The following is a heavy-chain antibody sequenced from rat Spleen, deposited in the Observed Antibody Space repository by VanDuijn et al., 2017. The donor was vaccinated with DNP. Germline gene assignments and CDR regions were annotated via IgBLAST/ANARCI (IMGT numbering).Heavy chain of an antibody. CDR2: ISTSGGST. D-gene: IGHD5-1*01. CDR1: GFTFSSFP. CDR3: TTGTD. J-gene: IGHJ2*01. V-gene: IGHV5-46*01. Sequence: EVQLVESGGGLVQPGRSMKLSCAASGFTFSSFPMAWVRQAPTKGLEWVATISTSGGSTYYRDSVKGRFTISRDNAKSTLYLQMDSLRSEDTATYYCTTGTDWGQGVMVTVSS.